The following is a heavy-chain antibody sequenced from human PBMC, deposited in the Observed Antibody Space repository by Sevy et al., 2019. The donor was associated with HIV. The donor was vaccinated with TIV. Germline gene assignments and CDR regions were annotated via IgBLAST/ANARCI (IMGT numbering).Heavy chain of an antibody. Sequence: GGSLRLSCAASVFTFSSYERNWVRQAPGKGLEWVSYISSSGSLIYYADSVKGRFTISRDNAKNSLYLQMNSLRAEDTAVYYCAGGVVIGTTFDYWGQGTLVTVSS. D-gene: IGHD3-22*01. CDR2: ISSSGSLI. J-gene: IGHJ4*02. V-gene: IGHV3-48*03. CDR1: VFTFSSYE. CDR3: AGGVVIGTTFDY.